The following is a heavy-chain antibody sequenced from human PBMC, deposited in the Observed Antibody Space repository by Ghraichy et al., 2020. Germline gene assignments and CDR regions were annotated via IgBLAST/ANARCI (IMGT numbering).Heavy chain of an antibody. J-gene: IGHJ4*02. V-gene: IGHV4-4*09. CDR1: GGSISSYY. Sequence: SETLSLTCTVSGGSISSYYWSWIRQPPGKGLEWIGYIYTSGSTNYNPSLKSRVTISVDTSKNQFSLKLSSVTAADTAVYYCARLYLNKRWLPPIVDYWGQGTLVTVSS. CDR3: ARLYLNKRWLPPIVDY. D-gene: IGHD5-24*01. CDR2: IYTSGST.